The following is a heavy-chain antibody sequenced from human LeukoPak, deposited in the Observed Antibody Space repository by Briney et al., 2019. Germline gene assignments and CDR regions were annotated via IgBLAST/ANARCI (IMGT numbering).Heavy chain of an antibody. CDR1: GFTVSSNY. D-gene: IGHD2-2*02. V-gene: IGHV3-7*01. Sequence: GGSLRLSCAASGFTVSSNYMSWVRQAPGKGLEWVANIKQDGSERYYVDSVKGRFAISRDNTKNSLYLQMNSLRAEDTAVYYCVKDPIYLPGGYWGQGTLVTVSS. J-gene: IGHJ4*02. CDR3: VKDPIYLPGGY. CDR2: IKQDGSER.